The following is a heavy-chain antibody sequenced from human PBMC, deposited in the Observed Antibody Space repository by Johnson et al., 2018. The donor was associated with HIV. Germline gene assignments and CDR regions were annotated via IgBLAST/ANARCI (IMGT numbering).Heavy chain of an antibody. CDR3: ARGVIAVAGSWGALEI. Sequence: QMQLVESRGGFAKPGASLSLSRAASVFTFRDYYLTWIRQAPGKGLVWVSSISRSGGTIYYAESVTCRFTLSRDNAKNSLYLQMNSLRPEDTAVYYCARGVIAVAGSWGALEIGGQATMVTVSS. D-gene: IGHD6-19*01. CDR2: ISRSGGTI. CDR1: VFTFRDYY. V-gene: IGHV3-11*04. J-gene: IGHJ3*02.